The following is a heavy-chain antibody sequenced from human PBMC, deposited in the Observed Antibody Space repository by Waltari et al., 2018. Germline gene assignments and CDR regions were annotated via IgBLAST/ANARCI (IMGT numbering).Heavy chain of an antibody. V-gene: IGHV3-30-3*01. D-gene: IGHD4-17*01. J-gene: IGHJ4*02. CDR3: ARDYGDYVRALDY. CDR2: ISYDGSNK. Sequence: QVQLVESGGSVVQPGRSRILSCAAPGLTFSRFAFHWLRQAPGKGLEWVAVISYDGSNKYYADSVKGRFTISRDNSKNTLYLQMNSLRAEDTAVYYCARDYGDYVRALDYWGQGTLVTVSS. CDR1: GLTFSRFA.